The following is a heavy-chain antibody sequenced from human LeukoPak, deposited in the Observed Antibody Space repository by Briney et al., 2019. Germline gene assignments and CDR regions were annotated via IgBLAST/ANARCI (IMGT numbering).Heavy chain of an antibody. D-gene: IGHD7-27*01. V-gene: IGHV3-30*18. CDR2: ISYDGSNK. J-gene: IGHJ4*02. CDR1: GLTFSSYG. CDR3: AKSWGIDY. Sequence: GRSLRLSCAASGLTFSSYGMHWVRQAPGKGLEWVAVISYDGSNKYYADSVKGRFTISRDNSKNTLYLQMNSLRAEDTAVYYCAKSWGIDYWGQGTLVTVSS.